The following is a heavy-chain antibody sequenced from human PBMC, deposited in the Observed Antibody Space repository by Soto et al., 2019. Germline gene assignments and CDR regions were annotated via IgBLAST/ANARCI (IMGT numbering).Heavy chain of an antibody. CDR2: INHSGRT. CDR3: ARGLSVTNTFYYYYAMDV. V-gene: IGHV4-34*01. CDR1: GASFSRYF. Sequence: SSETLSLTCVVYGASFSRYFWNWIRQPPGQGLEWIGEINHSGRTNYNPSLKSRVTISVDTSKNQFSLKLSSVTAADTAVYYCARGLSVTNTFYYYYAMDVWGQGATVTVSS. D-gene: IGHD2-8*01. J-gene: IGHJ6*02.